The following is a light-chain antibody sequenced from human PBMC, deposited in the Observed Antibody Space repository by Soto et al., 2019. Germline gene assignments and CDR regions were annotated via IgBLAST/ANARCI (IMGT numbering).Light chain of an antibody. Sequence: QSALTQPASVSGSPGQSITISCTGTSSDVGSYNLVSWYQQHPGKAPKLMIYEVSKRPSGVSNRFSGSKSGNTACLTISGLQAEDEADYYCCSYAGSSTFWVFGGGTKLTVL. CDR2: EVS. CDR3: CSYAGSSTFWV. J-gene: IGLJ3*02. V-gene: IGLV2-23*02. CDR1: SSDVGSYNL.